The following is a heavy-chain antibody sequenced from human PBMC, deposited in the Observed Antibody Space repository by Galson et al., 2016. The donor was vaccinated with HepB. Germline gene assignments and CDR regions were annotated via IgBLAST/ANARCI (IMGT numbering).Heavy chain of an antibody. D-gene: IGHD3-22*01. J-gene: IGHJ4*02. V-gene: IGHV4-59*08. CDR2: IYYSGIT. Sequence: SETLSLTCTVSGGSISSYYWNWIRQPPGKGLEWIAYIYYSGITYYNPSLKSRLTIPVDTSKNHFSLRLTSVTASATAVYYCARQSIQWGYSDFWGQGTLVTVSS. CDR1: GGSISSYY. CDR3: ARQSIQWGYSDF.